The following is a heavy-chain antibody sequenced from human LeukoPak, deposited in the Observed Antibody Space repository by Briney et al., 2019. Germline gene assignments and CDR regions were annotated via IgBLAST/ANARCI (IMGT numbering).Heavy chain of an antibody. V-gene: IGHV3-30*04. J-gene: IGHJ4*02. D-gene: IGHD3-3*01. Sequence: GGSLRLSCAASGFTFRSYAIHWVRQAPGKGLEWVAVISYDGSNKYYADSVKGRFTISRDNSKNTLYLQMNSLRAEDTAVYYCANFLPDFWSGYYDYWGQGTLVTVSS. CDR3: ANFLPDFWSGYYDY. CDR1: GFTFRSYA. CDR2: ISYDGSNK.